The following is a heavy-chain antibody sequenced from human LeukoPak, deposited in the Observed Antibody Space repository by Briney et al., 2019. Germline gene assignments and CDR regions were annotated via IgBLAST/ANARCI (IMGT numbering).Heavy chain of an antibody. CDR1: GGSISSGDYY. J-gene: IGHJ3*02. V-gene: IGHV4-30-4*01. Sequence: SETLSLTCTVSGGSISSGDYYWSWIRQPPGKGLEWIGYNYYSGSTYYNPSLKSRVTISVDTSKNQFSLKLSSVTAADTAVYYCARAGVGGDSAFDIWGQGTMVTVSS. CDR2: NYYSGST. D-gene: IGHD2-21*02. CDR3: ARAGVGGDSAFDI.